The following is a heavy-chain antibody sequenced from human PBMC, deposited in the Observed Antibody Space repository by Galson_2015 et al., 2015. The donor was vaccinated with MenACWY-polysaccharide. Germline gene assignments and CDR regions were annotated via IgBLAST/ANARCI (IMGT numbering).Heavy chain of an antibody. CDR1: GFTFSNYE. J-gene: IGHJ4*02. V-gene: IGHV3-48*03. CDR3: ARGLSTRWGRDF. Sequence: SLRLSCAASGFTFSNYETSWVRQAPGKGLEWISYISSSGATIYYADSVKGRFSISRDNAKNSLYLQMTSLRAEDTAVYYCARGLSTRWGRDFWGQGTLVTVSS. CDR2: ISSSGATI. D-gene: IGHD2/OR15-2a*01.